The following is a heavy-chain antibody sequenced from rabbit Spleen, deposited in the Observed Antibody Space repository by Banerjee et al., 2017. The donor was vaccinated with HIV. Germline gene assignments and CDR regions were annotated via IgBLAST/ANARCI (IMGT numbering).Heavy chain of an antibody. CDR3: ARDEYGDGVDASSL. D-gene: IGHD2-1*01. V-gene: IGHV1S45*01. CDR1: GIDFSNYYY. J-gene: IGHJ4*01. Sequence: QEQLEESGGGLVKPGGTLTLTCKASGIDFSNYYYMYWVRQAPGKGLELIAWIWSATNANTYYATWAKGRFTISKTSSTTVTLQMTSLTAADTATYFCARDEYGDGVDASSLWGQGTLVTVS. CDR2: IWSATNANT.